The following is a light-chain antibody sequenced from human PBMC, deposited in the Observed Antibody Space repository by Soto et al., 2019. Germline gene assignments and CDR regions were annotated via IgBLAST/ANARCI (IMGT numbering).Light chain of an antibody. CDR3: HQLNSYPRAFT. J-gene: IGKJ4*01. CDR2: AAA. Sequence: DIQLTQSPTFLSASVGERVTIACRASQGLSSRLAWYQQRPGKAPKLLIYAAATLQSGASSRFSGSGSGTEFTLTISSLQPEDFATYYCHQLNSYPRAFTFGGGTKVEIK. V-gene: IGKV1-9*01. CDR1: QGLSSR.